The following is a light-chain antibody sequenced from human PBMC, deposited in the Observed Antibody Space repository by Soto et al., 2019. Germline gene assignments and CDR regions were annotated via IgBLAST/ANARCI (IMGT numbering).Light chain of an antibody. Sequence: DIVMTQSPDSLAVSLGERATINCKSSQNVFYNSNKKNYLAWYQQKPGHPPKLLIYWAYTRESGVPDLFSGSASRTDFTLTISSLQAEDAAVYYCQQDYSTPLSFGGGTKVQIK. CDR2: WAY. J-gene: IGKJ4*01. V-gene: IGKV4-1*01. CDR3: QQDYSTPLS. CDR1: QNVFYNSNKKNY.